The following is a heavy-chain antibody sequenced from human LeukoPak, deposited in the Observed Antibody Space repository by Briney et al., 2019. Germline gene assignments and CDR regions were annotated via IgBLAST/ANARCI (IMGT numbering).Heavy chain of an antibody. CDR3: AKDRYGCFDY. Sequence: GGSLRLSCAASGFTFNIQGMHWVRQAPGKGLEWVAFIRHDGSNKYYADSVKGRFTISRDNSKNTLFLQMDSLRPEDTAVYYCAKDRYGCFDYWGQGTLVTVSS. CDR1: GFTFNIQG. J-gene: IGHJ4*02. D-gene: IGHD4-17*01. CDR2: IRHDGSNK. V-gene: IGHV3-30*02.